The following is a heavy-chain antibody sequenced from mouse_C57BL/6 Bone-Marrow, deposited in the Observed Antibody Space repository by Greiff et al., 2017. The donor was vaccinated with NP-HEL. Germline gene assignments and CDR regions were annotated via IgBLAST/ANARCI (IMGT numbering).Heavy chain of an antibody. CDR2: IDPETGDT. J-gene: IGHJ2*01. Sequence: EVKLMESGAELVRPGASVKLSCTASGFNIKDDYMHWVKQRPEQGLEWIGWIDPETGDTEYASKFQGTATITADTSSNTAYLQLSSLTSEDTAVYYCTTCQGYFDYWGQGTTLTVSS. V-gene: IGHV14-4*01. CDR3: TTCQGYFDY. CDR1: GFNIKDDY. D-gene: IGHD6-1*01.